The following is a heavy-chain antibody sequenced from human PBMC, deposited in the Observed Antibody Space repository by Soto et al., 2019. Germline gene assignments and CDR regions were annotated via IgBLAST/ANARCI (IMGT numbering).Heavy chain of an antibody. V-gene: IGHV1-8*01. CDR1: GYTFTSYD. J-gene: IGHJ6*03. D-gene: IGHD3-9*01. CDR3: ARPPDVLRYFDWLSSTEQKNKNYYMDV. Sequence: ASVKVSCKASGYTFTSYDINWARQATGQGLEWMGWMNPNSGNTGYAQKFQGRVTMTRNTSISTAYMELSSLRSEDTAVYYCARPPDVLRYFDWLSSTEQKNKNYYMDVWGKGTTVTVSS. CDR2: MNPNSGNT.